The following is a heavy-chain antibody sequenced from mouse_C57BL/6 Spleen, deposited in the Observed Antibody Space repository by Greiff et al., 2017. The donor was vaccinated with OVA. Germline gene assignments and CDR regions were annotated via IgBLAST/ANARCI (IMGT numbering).Heavy chain of an antibody. CDR3: ASTSYDGYYVDWFAY. Sequence: EVQLVESGPGLVKPSQSLSLTCSVPGYSITSGYYWNWIRQFPGNKLEWMGYISYDGSNNYNPSLKNRISITRDTSKNQFFLKLNSVTTEDTATYYCASTSYDGYYVDWFAYWGQGTLVTVSA. D-gene: IGHD2-3*01. J-gene: IGHJ3*01. V-gene: IGHV3-6*01. CDR1: GYSITSGYY. CDR2: ISYDGSN.